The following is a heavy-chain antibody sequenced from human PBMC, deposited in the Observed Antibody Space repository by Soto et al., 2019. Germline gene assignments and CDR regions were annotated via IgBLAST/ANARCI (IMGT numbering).Heavy chain of an antibody. D-gene: IGHD1-26*01. J-gene: IGHJ4*02. CDR2: IWYDGSNK. CDR3: TRDPYGGSRYYFDS. CDR1: GFSFSNYA. Sequence: QVLLVESGGGVVQPGKSLRLSCAASGFSFSNYAMHWVRQAPGKGLEWVAVIWYDGSNKYYADSVKGRFTISKDNSQTTVYLQMNSLRAEDTAVYYCTRDPYGGSRYYFDSWGQGTLVTVSS. V-gene: IGHV3-33*01.